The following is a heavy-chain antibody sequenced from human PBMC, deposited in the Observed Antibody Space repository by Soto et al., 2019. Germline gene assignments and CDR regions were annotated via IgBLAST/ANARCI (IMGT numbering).Heavy chain of an antibody. D-gene: IGHD4-17*01. J-gene: IGHJ1*01. Sequence: QVQLQQWGAGLLKPSETLSLTCAVYGGSFSGYYWSWIRQPPGKGLEWIGEINHSGSTNYNPSLKSRVTISVDTSKNQFSLKLSSVTAADTAVYYCARAAYGDPEYFQDWGQGTLVTVSS. CDR3: ARAAYGDPEYFQD. CDR2: INHSGST. V-gene: IGHV4-34*01. CDR1: GGSFSGYY.